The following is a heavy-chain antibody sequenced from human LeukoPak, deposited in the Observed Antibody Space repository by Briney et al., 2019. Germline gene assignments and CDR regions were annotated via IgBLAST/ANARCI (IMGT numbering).Heavy chain of an antibody. Sequence: PSETLSLTCAVSGGSISSSNWWSWVRHPPGKLLESMEEIYHSGGTNYKPSLKSRVTISVDKSKNQFSLKLRSVPTADTAVYYCAGDTVPAALYYYYGMDVWGKGTTVTVSS. D-gene: IGHD2-2*01. J-gene: IGHJ6*04. CDR3: AGDTVPAALYYYYGMDV. CDR2: IYHSGGT. CDR1: GGSISSSNW. V-gene: IGHV4-4*02.